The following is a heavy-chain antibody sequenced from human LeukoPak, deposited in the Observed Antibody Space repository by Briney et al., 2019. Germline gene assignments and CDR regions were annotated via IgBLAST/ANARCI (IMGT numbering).Heavy chain of an antibody. V-gene: IGHV1-2*05. D-gene: IGHD3-22*01. J-gene: IGHJ4*02. Sequence: ASVKVSCKASGYTFTGYYMHWVRQAPGQGLEWMGRINPNSGGTNYAQKFQGRVTMTRDTSISTAYMELSRLRSDDTDVYYCARGGTYYYDSSGYPSGFDYWGQGTLVTVSS. CDR3: ARGGTYYYDSSGYPSGFDY. CDR2: INPNSGGT. CDR1: GYTFTGYY.